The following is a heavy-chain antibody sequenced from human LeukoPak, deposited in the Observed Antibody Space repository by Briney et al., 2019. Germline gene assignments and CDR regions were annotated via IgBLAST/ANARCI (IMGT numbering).Heavy chain of an antibody. V-gene: IGHV3-74*01. Sequence: PGRSLRLSCAASGFTFSSYWMHWVRQTPGKGLMWVARIKSDGSTIYADSVQGRFTISRDNAKNMVYLQMNSLRADDTAIYYCTRAITYFYGSVTYDWFDSWGQGTRVTVSS. CDR3: TRAITYFYGSVTYDWFDS. J-gene: IGHJ5*01. CDR1: GFTFSSYW. CDR2: IKSDGST. D-gene: IGHD3-10*01.